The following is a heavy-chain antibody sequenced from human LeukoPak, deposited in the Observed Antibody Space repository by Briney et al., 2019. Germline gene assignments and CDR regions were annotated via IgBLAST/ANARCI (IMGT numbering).Heavy chain of an antibody. J-gene: IGHJ4*02. CDR1: GFTFSNYG. CDR2: ISYDGNDE. CDR3: AKGKRYPDY. V-gene: IGHV3-30*18. D-gene: IGHD1-1*01. Sequence: GRSLRLSCVASGFTFSNYGMHWVRQAPGKGLEWVTTISYDGNDEYYADSVKGRFTISRDNSKNSLYLQMDSLRVEDTAVYYCAKGKRYPDYWGQGTLVTVSS.